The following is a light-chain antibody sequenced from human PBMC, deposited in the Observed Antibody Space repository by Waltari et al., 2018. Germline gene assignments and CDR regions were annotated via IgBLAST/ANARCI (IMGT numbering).Light chain of an antibody. V-gene: IGKV3-11*01. J-gene: IGKJ4*01. CDR3: QQRSTWLT. CDR2: DAS. CDR1: QSVRKY. Sequence: EIVLTQSPATLSLSPGESAPLSCSASQSVRKYLAWYQQKPGQAPRLLIYDASNRATGIPARFSGSGSGTDFTLTISSLEPEDFAVYYCQQRSTWLTFGGGTKVEIK.